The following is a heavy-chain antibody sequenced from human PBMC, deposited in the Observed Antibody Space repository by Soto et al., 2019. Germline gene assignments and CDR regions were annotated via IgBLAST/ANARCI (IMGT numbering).Heavy chain of an antibody. D-gene: IGHD6-19*01. CDR3: ARDPFGTDSGGGADFDH. J-gene: IGHJ4*02. V-gene: IGHV3-53*01. CDR2: IHSDGTA. CDR1: GFTVRTNY. Sequence: EVHLVESGGDLVQPGGSLRLSCAASGFTVRTNYMNWVRQAPGKGLQWVSVIHSDGTAYYADSVKGRFTISGDVSKNTQYLQMHSRRGEDTAIYYRARDPFGTDSGGGADFDHWGKGTLVTVSS.